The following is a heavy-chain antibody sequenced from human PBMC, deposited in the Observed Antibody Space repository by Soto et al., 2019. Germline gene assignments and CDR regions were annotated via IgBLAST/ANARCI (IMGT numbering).Heavy chain of an antibody. D-gene: IGHD3-10*01. CDR3: ARLGGVIRDYYYYYGMDV. V-gene: IGHV4-39*01. CDR2: MYYNGNT. J-gene: IGHJ6*02. CDR1: GGSFTSTNYF. Sequence: SETLSLTCTVSGGSFTSTNYFWGWIRQPPGKGLEWIGYMYYNGNTFYSPSLKSRVTMSVDTSKRQFSLDLSSVTAADTAMYYCARLGGVIRDYYYYYGMDVWGQGTTVTVSS.